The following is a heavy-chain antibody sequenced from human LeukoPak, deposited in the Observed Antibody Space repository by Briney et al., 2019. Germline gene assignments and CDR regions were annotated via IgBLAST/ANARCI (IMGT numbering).Heavy chain of an antibody. Sequence: GGSLRLSCAASGFSFTKYAMNWVRQAPGKGLEWVAVVIGSSGATDYADSVKGRFTISRDSSKNTLLLQMNSLRAEDTAIYYCAKGAYDFLEIAYFDYWGQGALVTVSS. D-gene: IGHD3-3*01. CDR1: GFSFTKYA. CDR3: AKGAYDFLEIAYFDY. CDR2: VIGSSGAT. J-gene: IGHJ4*02. V-gene: IGHV3-23*01.